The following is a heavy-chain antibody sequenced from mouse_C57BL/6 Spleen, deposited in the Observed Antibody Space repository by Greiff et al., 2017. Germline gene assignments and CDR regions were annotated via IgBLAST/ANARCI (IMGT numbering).Heavy chain of an antibody. CDR2: IYPGDGDT. CDR1: GYAFSSSW. Sequence: VQLQQSGAELAKPGASVKISCKASGYAFSSSWMNWVKQRPGKGLEWIGRIYPGDGDTNYNGKFKGKATLTADKSSSTAYMQLSSLTSEDSAVYFCARHLITTAYYFDYWGQGTTLTVSS. J-gene: IGHJ2*01. D-gene: IGHD1-1*01. CDR3: ARHLITTAYYFDY. V-gene: IGHV1-82*01.